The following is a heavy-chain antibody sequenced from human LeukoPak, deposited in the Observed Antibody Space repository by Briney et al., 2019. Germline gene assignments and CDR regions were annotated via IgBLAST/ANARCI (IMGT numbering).Heavy chain of an antibody. V-gene: IGHV3-33*01. D-gene: IGHD2-15*01. CDR2: IWYDGSNK. CDR3: ARDPGSPYYYYGMDV. CDR1: GFTFSSYG. Sequence: QAGGSLRLSCAASGFTFSSYGMHWVRQAPGKGLEWVAVIWYDGSNKYYADSVKGRFTISRDNSKNTLYLQMNSLRAEDTAVYYCARDPGSPYYYYGMDVWGQGTTVTVSS. J-gene: IGHJ6*02.